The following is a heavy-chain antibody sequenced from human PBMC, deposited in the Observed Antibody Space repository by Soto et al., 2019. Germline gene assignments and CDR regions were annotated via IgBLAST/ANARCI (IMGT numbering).Heavy chain of an antibody. D-gene: IGHD3-10*02. CDR2: ISAYNGNT. J-gene: IGHJ6*02. V-gene: IGHV1-18*01. CDR1: GYTFTSYG. Sequence: GASVKVSCKASGYTFTSYGISWVRQAPGQGLEWMGWISAYNGNTNYARKLQGRVTMTTDTSTSTAYMELRSLRSDDTAVYYCARMFFGDYYYYGMDVWGQGTTVTVSS. CDR3: ARMFFGDYYYYGMDV.